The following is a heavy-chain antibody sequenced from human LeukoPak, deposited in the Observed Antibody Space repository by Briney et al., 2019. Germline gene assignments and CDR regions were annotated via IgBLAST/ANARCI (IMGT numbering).Heavy chain of an antibody. D-gene: IGHD3-22*01. CDR3: ASEYYYDSSGYK. J-gene: IGHJ4*02. CDR2: IYHSGST. CDR1: GGSISSGGYS. V-gene: IGHV4-30-2*01. Sequence: SQTLSLTCAVSGGSISSGGYSWSWIRQPPGKGLEWIGYIYHSGSTYYNPSLKSRVTISVDRSKNQLSLKLSSVTAADTAVYYCASEYYYDSSGYKWGQGTLVTVSS.